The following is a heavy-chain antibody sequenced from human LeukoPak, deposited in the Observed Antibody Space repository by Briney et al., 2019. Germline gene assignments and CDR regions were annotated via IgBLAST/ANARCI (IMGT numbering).Heavy chain of an antibody. Sequence: PGGSLRLSCAASGFTFSSYSMSWVRQAPGKGLEWVANIKQDGSEKYYVDSVKGRFTISRDNAKKSLYLQMDSLRAEDTAVYYCAGDYGAADYWGQGTLVTVSS. D-gene: IGHD4-17*01. CDR3: AGDYGAADY. J-gene: IGHJ4*02. CDR2: IKQDGSEK. CDR1: GFTFSSYS. V-gene: IGHV3-7*01.